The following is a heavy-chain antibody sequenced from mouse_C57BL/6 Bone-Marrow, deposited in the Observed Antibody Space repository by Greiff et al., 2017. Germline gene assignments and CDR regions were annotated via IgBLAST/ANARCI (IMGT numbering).Heavy chain of an antibody. V-gene: IGHV1-42*01. Sequence: VQLQQSGPELVKPGASVKISCKASGYSFTGYYMNWVKQSPEKSLEWIGEINPSTGGTTYNQKFKAKATLTVDKSSSTAYMQLKSLTSEDSAVYYCAKAHYDGLDYWGQGTTLTVSS. D-gene: IGHD1-1*01. CDR1: GYSFTGYY. J-gene: IGHJ2*01. CDR2: INPSTGGT. CDR3: AKAHYDGLDY.